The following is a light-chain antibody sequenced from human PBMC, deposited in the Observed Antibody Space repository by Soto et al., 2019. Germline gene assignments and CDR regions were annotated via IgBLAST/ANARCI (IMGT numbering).Light chain of an antibody. CDR2: EVS. V-gene: IGLV2-18*01. CDR1: STDFVSYNR. Sequence: QSVLTQPPSVSGSPGQSVTISCTGTSTDFVSYNRVSWYQQPPGTAPKLMIYEVSKRPSGVPDRFSESKSGNTASLTISGLQAADEADYYCSLYTSENAYVFGTGTKVTVL. CDR3: SLYTSENAYV. J-gene: IGLJ1*01.